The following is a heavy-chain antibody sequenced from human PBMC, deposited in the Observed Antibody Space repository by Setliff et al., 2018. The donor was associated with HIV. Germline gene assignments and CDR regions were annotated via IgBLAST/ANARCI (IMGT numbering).Heavy chain of an antibody. V-gene: IGHV4-4*09. J-gene: IGHJ5*02. CDR3: ARVPVPGANWFDP. CDR1: GGSVNDFY. Sequence: LSLTCTVSGGSVNDFYCNWIRQPPGKGPEWIGYIHSSGSTIYNPSLKSRITISLDTSKEQFSLKLISVTAADQGVYYCARVPVPGANWFDPWGLGTLVTVSS. CDR2: IHSSGST.